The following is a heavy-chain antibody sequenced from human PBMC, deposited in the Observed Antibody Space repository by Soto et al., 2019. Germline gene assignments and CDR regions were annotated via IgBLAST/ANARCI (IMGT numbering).Heavy chain of an antibody. D-gene: IGHD1-20*01. V-gene: IGHV3-23*01. CDR1: GFTFSSYA. Sequence: EVQLLESGGGLVQPGGSLRLSCAASGFTFSSYAMSWVRQAPGKGLEWVSAISGSGGSTYYADSVKGRFTISRDNSKNTLYLQMNSLRAEDTAVYYCAKDMAPLYNWNDGNFDYWGQGTLVTVSS. J-gene: IGHJ4*02. CDR2: ISGSGGST. CDR3: AKDMAPLYNWNDGNFDY.